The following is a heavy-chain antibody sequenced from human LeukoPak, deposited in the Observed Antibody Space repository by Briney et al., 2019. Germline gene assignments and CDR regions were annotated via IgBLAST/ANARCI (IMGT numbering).Heavy chain of an antibody. D-gene: IGHD1-1*01. CDR2: IYTSGST. Sequence: SETLSLTCTVSGGSISSYYWSWIRQPAGKGLEWIGRIYTSGSTNYNPSLKSRVTMSVDTSKNQFSLKLSSVTAADPAVYYCARDTSKPQWPHAFDIWGQGTVVTVSS. J-gene: IGHJ3*02. CDR3: ARDTSKPQWPHAFDI. V-gene: IGHV4-4*07. CDR1: GGSISSYY.